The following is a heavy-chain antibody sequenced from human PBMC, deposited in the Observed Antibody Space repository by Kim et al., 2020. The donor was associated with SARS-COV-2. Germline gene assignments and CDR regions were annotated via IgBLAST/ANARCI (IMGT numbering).Heavy chain of an antibody. J-gene: IGHJ4*02. CDR3: AKPAVGRGKSFGFDS. V-gene: IGHV3-23*01. Sequence: DTGKGRLTISRDNSKNTVRLQMHSLRAEDTAVYYCAKPAVGRGKSFGFDSWGQGTLVTVSS. D-gene: IGHD5-18*01.